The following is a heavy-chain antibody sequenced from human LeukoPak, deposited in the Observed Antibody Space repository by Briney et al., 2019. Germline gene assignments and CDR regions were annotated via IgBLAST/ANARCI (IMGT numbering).Heavy chain of an antibody. Sequence: GGSLRLSCAASAFTFSSYTMNWVRQAPGKGLEWVSSISSSGSYIYYADSVKGRFTISRDNAKNSLYLQMNSLRAEDTAVYYCARVRGWKYFDYWGQGTLVTVSS. CDR3: ARVRGWKYFDY. V-gene: IGHV3-21*01. D-gene: IGHD1-1*01. J-gene: IGHJ4*02. CDR1: AFTFSSYT. CDR2: ISSSGSYI.